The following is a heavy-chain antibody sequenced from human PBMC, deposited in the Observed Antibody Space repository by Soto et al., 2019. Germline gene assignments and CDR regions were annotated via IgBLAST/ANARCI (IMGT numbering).Heavy chain of an antibody. CDR2: INAGNGNT. D-gene: IGHD3-22*01. CDR1: GYTFTSYA. Sequence: QVQLVQSGAEVKKPGASVKVSCKASGYTFTSYAMHWVRQAPGQRLEWMGWINAGNGNTKYSQNFQGRVTITRDTSASTAYMELSSLRSEHTAVYFCARERYDNSGYFDYFDNWGQGTLVTVSS. CDR3: ARERYDNSGYFDYFDN. V-gene: IGHV1-3*01. J-gene: IGHJ4*02.